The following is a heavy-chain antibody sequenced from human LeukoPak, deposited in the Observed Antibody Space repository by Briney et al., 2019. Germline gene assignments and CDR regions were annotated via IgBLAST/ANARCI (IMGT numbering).Heavy chain of an antibody. V-gene: IGHV3-23*01. CDR2: IGGSGGST. J-gene: IGHJ4*02. CDR1: GFTFSSYA. D-gene: IGHD6-13*01. CDR3: AKVETAAAATLRGFDY. Sequence: GGSLRLSCAASGFTFSSYAMSWVRQAPGKGLEWVSSIGGSGGSTYYADSVKGRFTISRDNSKNTLYLQMNSLRTEDTAVYYCAKVETAAAATLRGFDYWGQGTLVTVSS.